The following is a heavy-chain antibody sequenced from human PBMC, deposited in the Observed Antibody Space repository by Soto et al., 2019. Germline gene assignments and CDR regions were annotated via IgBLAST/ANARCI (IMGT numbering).Heavy chain of an antibody. J-gene: IGHJ4*02. Sequence: QVQLVESGGGVVQPGRSLRLSCAASGFSFSYFAIHWVRQAPGKGLEWVAVISYDGSNNYYADSVKGRFTISRDNSKNTLYLQMNSLRAEDTAMYYCASDSGSYRGRGYFDYWGQGTLVTVSS. CDR2: ISYDGSNN. D-gene: IGHD1-26*01. CDR3: ASDSGSYRGRGYFDY. CDR1: GFSFSYFA. V-gene: IGHV3-30-3*01.